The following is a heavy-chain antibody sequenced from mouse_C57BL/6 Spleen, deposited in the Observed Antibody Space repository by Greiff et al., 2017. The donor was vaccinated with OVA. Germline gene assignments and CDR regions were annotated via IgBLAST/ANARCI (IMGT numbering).Heavy chain of an antibody. CDR2: IWSGGST. CDR3: AQDPFAY. J-gene: IGHJ3*01. Sequence: VQGVESGPGLVQPSQSLSITCTVSGFSLTSYGVHWVRQSPGKGLAWLGVIWSGGSTDYNAAFISRLSISKDNSKSQVFFKMNSLQADDTAIYYCAQDPFAYWGQGTLVTVSA. CDR1: GFSLTSYG. V-gene: IGHV2-2*01.